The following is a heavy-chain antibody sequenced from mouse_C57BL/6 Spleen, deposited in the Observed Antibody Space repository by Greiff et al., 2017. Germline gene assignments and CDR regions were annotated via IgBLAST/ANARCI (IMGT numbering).Heavy chain of an antibody. J-gene: IGHJ2*01. CDR3: ARGGATTAPLDY. CDR1: GYAFSSSW. Sequence: VQLQQSGPELVKPGASVKISCKASGYAFSSSWMNWVKQRPGKGLEWIGRIYPGDGDTNYNGKFKGKATLTADKSSSTAYMQLSSLTSEDSAVYFCARGGATTAPLDYWGQGTTLTVSS. D-gene: IGHD1-2*01. V-gene: IGHV1-82*01. CDR2: IYPGDGDT.